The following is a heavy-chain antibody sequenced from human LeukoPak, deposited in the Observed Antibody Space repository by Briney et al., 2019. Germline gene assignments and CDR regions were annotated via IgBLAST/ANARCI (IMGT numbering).Heavy chain of an antibody. CDR3: ARMRGYTYGYWYLDL. V-gene: IGHV1-8*01. D-gene: IGHD5-18*01. Sequence: ASVKVSCKAAGYTFSSYDINWVRQAPGQGLAWMGWMNPSSGNTGYTQKFKGRVTMTRDTSISTAYMELSSLGSEDTALYYCARMRGYTYGYWYLDLWGRGTLVTVSS. J-gene: IGHJ2*01. CDR2: MNPSSGNT. CDR1: GYTFSSYD.